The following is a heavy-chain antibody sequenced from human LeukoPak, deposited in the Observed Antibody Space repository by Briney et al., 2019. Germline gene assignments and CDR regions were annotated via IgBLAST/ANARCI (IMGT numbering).Heavy chain of an antibody. D-gene: IGHD5-24*01. V-gene: IGHV4-34*01. J-gene: IGHJ4*02. CDR2: INHSGST. CDR3: ARVMADY. Sequence: SETLSLTCAVYGGSFSGYYWSWIRQPPGKGLEWIGEINHSGSTNYNPSLKSRVTISVDTSKNQFSLKLSSMTAADTAAYYCARVMADYWGQGTLVTVSS. CDR1: GGSFSGYY.